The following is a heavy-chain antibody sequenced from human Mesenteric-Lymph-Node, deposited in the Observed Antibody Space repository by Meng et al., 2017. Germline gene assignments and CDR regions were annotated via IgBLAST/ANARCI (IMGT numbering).Heavy chain of an antibody. J-gene: IGHJ4*02. D-gene: IGHD1-20*01. CDR3: AHKQASLVTGITFDY. CDR2: IDWDDDK. V-gene: IGHV2-70*12. CDR1: GFSLSTSGMC. Sequence: SGPTLVKPTQTLTLTCTFSGFSLSTSGMCVSWIRQPPGKALEWLALIDWDDDKYYSTSLKTRLTISKDTSKNQVVLTMTNMDPVDTATYYCAHKQASLVTGITFDYWGQGTLVTVSS.